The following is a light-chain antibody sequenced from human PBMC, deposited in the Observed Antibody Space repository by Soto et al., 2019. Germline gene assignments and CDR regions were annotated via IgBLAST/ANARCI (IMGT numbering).Light chain of an antibody. Sequence: EIVLTQSPATLSLSPGERATLSCRASQSVSSYLAWYQQKPGQAPRLLIYDASNRATGIPARFSGSGSGTDFTLTISSLEPEDFAVYYCQHRSKWPYTFGQGTKLEI. CDR3: QHRSKWPYT. CDR2: DAS. J-gene: IGKJ2*01. V-gene: IGKV3-11*01. CDR1: QSVSSY.